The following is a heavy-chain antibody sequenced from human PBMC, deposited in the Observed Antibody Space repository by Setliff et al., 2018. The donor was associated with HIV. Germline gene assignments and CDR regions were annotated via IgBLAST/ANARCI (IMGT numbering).Heavy chain of an antibody. V-gene: IGHV1-46*01. CDR1: GYTFTGYY. J-gene: IGHJ4*02. CDR3: AKVMSITMVRGALGN. Sequence: GASVKVSCKASGYTFTGYYMHWVRQAPGQGLEWMGWINPSSGSTSFAQKFQGRVTMTRDTSTSTVYMELSSLRSEDTAVYYCAKVMSITMVRGALGNWGQGTLVTVSS. D-gene: IGHD3-10*01. CDR2: INPSSGST.